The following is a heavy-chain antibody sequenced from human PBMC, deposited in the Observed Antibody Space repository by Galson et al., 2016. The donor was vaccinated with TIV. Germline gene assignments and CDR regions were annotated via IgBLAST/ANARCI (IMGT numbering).Heavy chain of an antibody. CDR2: INQYGSET. CDR3: ATRGYYLEH. Sequence: SLRLSCAASGFTFNYYWMSWVRQAPGKGLEWVANINQYGSETYYVDSVRGRFTISRDNAKTSLFLQMNSLRPDDPAMYYCATRGYYLEHWGQGTMVSVSS. CDR1: GFTFNYYW. V-gene: IGHV3-7*03. D-gene: IGHD3-10*01. J-gene: IGHJ4*02.